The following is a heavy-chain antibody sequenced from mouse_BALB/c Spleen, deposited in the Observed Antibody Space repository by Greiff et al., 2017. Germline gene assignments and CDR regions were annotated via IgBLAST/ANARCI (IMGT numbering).Heavy chain of an antibody. CDR3: ATGGSSSIFDY. CDR1: GYTFTDYN. V-gene: IGHV1-18*01. Sequence: VQLQQSGPELVKPGASVKIPCKASGYTFTDYNMDWVKQSHGKSLEWIGDINPNNGGTIYNQKFKGKATLTVDKSSSTAYMELRSLTSEDTAVYYCATGGSSSIFDYWGQGTTLTVSS. J-gene: IGHJ2*01. CDR2: INPNNGGT. D-gene: IGHD1-1*01.